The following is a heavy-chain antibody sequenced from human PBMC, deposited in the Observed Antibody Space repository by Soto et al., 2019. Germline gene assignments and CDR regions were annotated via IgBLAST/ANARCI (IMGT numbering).Heavy chain of an antibody. CDR1: GYTFTSYY. D-gene: IGHD3-9*01. CDR3: ARDRRVLRYFDWLLPNYYMDV. V-gene: IGHV1-46*03. Sequence: ASVKVSCKASGYTFTSYYMHWVRQAPGQGLEWMGIINPSGGSTSYAQKFQGRVTMTRDTSTSTVYMELSSLRSEDTAVYYCARDRRVLRYFDWLLPNYYMDVWGKGTTVTVSS. J-gene: IGHJ6*03. CDR2: INPSGGST.